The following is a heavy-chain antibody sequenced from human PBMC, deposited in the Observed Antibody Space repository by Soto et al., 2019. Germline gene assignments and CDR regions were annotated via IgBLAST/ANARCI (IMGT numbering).Heavy chain of an antibody. J-gene: IGHJ6*03. CDR1: GFTFSSYW. CDR2: INSDGSST. V-gene: IGHV3-74*01. D-gene: IGHD2-2*01. CDR3: ARHAAYCSSTSCYRYHPHYMDV. Sequence: GGSLRLSCAASGFTFSSYWMHWVRQAPGKGLVWVSRINSDGSSTSYADSVKGRFTISRDNAKNTLYLQMNSLRAEDTAVYYCARHAAYCSSTSCYRYHPHYMDVWGKGTTVTAP.